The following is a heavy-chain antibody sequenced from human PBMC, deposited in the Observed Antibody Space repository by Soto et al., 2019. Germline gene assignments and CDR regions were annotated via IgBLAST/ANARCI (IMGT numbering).Heavy chain of an antibody. Sequence: QVQLVESGGGVVQPGRSLRLSCAASGFTFSSYGMHWVRQAPGKGLEWVAVISYDGSNKYYADSVKGRFTISRDNSKNTLYLQMNSLRAEDTAVYYCAKAGAGSSNGMDVWGQGTTVTVSS. CDR2: ISYDGSNK. CDR3: AKAGAGSSNGMDV. J-gene: IGHJ6*02. V-gene: IGHV3-30*18. D-gene: IGHD6-6*01. CDR1: GFTFSSYG.